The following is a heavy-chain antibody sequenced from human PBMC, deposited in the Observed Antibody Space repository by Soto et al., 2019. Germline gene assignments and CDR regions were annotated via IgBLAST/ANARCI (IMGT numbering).Heavy chain of an antibody. Sequence: GGSLRLSCAASGFTFSSYAMSWVRQAPGKGLEWVSAISGSGGSTYYADSVKGRFTISRDNSKNTLYLQMNSLRAEDTAVYYCAKSYDFWSGYHYYYYYYGMDVWGQGTTVTVSS. CDR3: AKSYDFWSGYHYYYYYYGMDV. CDR2: ISGSGGST. CDR1: GFTFSSYA. J-gene: IGHJ6*02. V-gene: IGHV3-23*01. D-gene: IGHD3-3*01.